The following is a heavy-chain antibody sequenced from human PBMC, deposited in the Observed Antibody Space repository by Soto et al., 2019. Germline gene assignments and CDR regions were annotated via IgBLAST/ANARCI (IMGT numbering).Heavy chain of an antibody. D-gene: IGHD3-16*02. J-gene: IGHJ4*02. CDR2: IKQDESEK. V-gene: IGHV3-7*01. Sequence: EVQLVESGGGLVQPGGSLRISCAASGFTFISYWMTWVRQAPGKGLEWVANIKQDESEKYYLDSVKGRFTISGDNAKNSLYLQMNSLRAEHTAVYYCARVYYDYIWGSYPLNYWGQGTLVTVSS. CDR1: GFTFISYW. CDR3: ARVYYDYIWGSYPLNY.